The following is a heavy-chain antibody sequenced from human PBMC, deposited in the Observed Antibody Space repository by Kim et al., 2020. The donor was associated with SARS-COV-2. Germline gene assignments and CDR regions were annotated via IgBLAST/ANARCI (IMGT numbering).Heavy chain of an antibody. D-gene: IGHD3-9*01. CDR2: IYYSGST. CDR1: GGSISSSSYY. J-gene: IGHJ3*02. V-gene: IGHV4-39*07. Sequence: SETLSLTCTVSGGSISSSSYYWGWIRQPPGKGLEWIGSIYYSGSTYYNPSLKSRVTISVDTSKNQFSLKLSSVTAADTAVYYCARFPRVDILTGYYFDAFDIWGQGTMVTVSS. CDR3: ARFPRVDILTGYYFDAFDI.